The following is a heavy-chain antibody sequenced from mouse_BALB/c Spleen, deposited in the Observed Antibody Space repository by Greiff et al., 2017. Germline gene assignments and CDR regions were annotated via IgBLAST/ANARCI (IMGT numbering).Heavy chain of an antibody. D-gene: IGHD4-1*01. J-gene: IGHJ2*01. CDR2: ISSGSSTI. CDR1: GFTFSSFG. CDR3: ARSLGRDYFDY. V-gene: IGHV5-17*02. Sequence: DVKLVESGGGLVQPGGSRKLSCAASGFTFSSFGMHWVRQAPEKGLEWVAYISSGSSTIYYADTVKGRFTISRDNPKNTLFLQMTSLRSEDTAMYYCARSLGRDYFDYWGQGTTLTVSS.